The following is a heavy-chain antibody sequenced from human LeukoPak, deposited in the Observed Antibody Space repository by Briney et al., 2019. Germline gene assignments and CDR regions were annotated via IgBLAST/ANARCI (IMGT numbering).Heavy chain of an antibody. J-gene: IGHJ4*02. V-gene: IGHV4-4*07. CDR1: GGSISSYY. D-gene: IGHD1-26*01. CDR2: IYTSGST. Sequence: MPSETLSLTCTVSGGSISSYYLSWIRQPAGKGLEWIGRIYTSGSTNYNPSLKSRVTMSVDTSKNQFSLKLSSVTAADTAVYYCAREYRYSGSIAYWGQGTLVTVSS. CDR3: AREYRYSGSIAY.